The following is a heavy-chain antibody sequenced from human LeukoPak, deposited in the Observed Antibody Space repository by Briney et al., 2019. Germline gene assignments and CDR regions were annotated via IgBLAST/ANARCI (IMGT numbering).Heavy chain of an antibody. V-gene: IGHV4-34*01. Sequence: PSETLSLTCAVYGGSLSGYYWSWIRQPPGKGLEWIGEINHSGSTNYNPSLKSRVTISVDTSKNQFSLKLSSVTAADTAVYYCAGIAAAYYYYYGMDVWGKGTTVTVSS. CDR1: GGSLSGYY. D-gene: IGHD6-13*01. CDR3: AGIAAAYYYYYGMDV. J-gene: IGHJ6*04. CDR2: INHSGST.